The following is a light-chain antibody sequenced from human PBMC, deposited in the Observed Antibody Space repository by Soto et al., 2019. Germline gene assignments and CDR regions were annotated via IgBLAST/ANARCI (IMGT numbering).Light chain of an antibody. J-gene: IGLJ3*02. CDR3: CSYTRSATWV. V-gene: IGLV2-23*01. CDR2: EDI. CDR1: SSDVGSYNL. Sequence: QSALTQPASVSGSPGQSITISCTGTSSDVGSYNLVSWYQQHPGKAPKLMIYEDIKRPSGVSNRFSGSKSGNTASLTISGLQAEDEADYYCCSYTRSATWVFGGGTKLTVL.